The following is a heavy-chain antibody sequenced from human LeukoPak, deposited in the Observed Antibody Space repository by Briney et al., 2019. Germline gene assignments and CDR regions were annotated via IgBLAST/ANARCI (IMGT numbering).Heavy chain of an antibody. CDR2: IYSGGST. Sequence: GGPLRLSCAASGFTVSSNYMSWVRQAPGKGLEWVSVIYSGGSTYYADSVKGRFTISRDNSKNTLYLQMNSLRAEDTAVYYCARHIVATIKGGFDYWGQGTLVTVSS. J-gene: IGHJ4*02. CDR1: GFTVSSNY. D-gene: IGHD5-12*01. V-gene: IGHV3-66*04. CDR3: ARHIVATIKGGFDY.